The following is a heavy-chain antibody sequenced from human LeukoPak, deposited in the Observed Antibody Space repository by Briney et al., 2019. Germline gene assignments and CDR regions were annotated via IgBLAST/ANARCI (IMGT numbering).Heavy chain of an antibody. J-gene: IGHJ4*02. D-gene: IGHD6-13*01. CDR1: GFTFSSYS. CDR2: ISSSSSYI. CDR3: ARDSAAAGSFDY. Sequence: GGSLRLSCAASGFTFSSYSMNWVRQAPGKGLEWVSSISSSSSYIYYADSVKGRFTISRDNAKNSLYLQMNSLRAEDTAVYYCARDSAAAGSFDYWGQGTLVTVSS. V-gene: IGHV3-21*04.